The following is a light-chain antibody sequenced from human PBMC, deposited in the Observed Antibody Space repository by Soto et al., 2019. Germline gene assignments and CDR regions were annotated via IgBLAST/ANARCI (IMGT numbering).Light chain of an antibody. Sequence: EVVLTQSPATLSLSPGERATLSCRASQNVRAFLDWYQQKPGQAPRLLIYAASNRATGIPDRFSGSGSGTDFTLTISSLEPDDFATYYCQHYNDYPWTFGQGTKVEIK. CDR2: AAS. CDR3: QHYNDYPWT. V-gene: IGKV3-11*01. CDR1: QNVRAF. J-gene: IGKJ1*01.